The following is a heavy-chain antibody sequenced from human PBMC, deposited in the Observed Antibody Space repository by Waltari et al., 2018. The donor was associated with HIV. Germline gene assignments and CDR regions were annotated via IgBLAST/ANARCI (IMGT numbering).Heavy chain of an antibody. Sequence: QVHLQQWGAGLLKSSETLSLPCTVYGDSFSGSYCNWIRQPPGKGLDGIGEINPGESANYTPSLKSRVSISVDTSKNHFSLNLRSVTAADTAVYYCARGYYYDSSGHYQFDYWGHGSLVTVSS. CDR1: GDSFSGSY. D-gene: IGHD3-22*01. J-gene: IGHJ4*01. CDR2: INPGESA. V-gene: IGHV4-34*01. CDR3: ARGYYYDSSGHYQFDY.